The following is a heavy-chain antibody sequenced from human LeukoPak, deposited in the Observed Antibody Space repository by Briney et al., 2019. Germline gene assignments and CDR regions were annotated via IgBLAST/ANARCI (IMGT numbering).Heavy chain of an antibody. D-gene: IGHD6-19*01. CDR1: GFTFSSYG. Sequence: QPGRSLRLSCAASGFTFSSYGMHWVRQAPGKGLEWVAVISYDGSNKYYADSVKGRFTISRDNSKITLYLQMNSLRAEDTAVYYCAKPSVLPYSSGWYGGTGDYWGQGTLVTVSS. CDR2: ISYDGSNK. CDR3: AKPSVLPYSSGWYGGTGDY. J-gene: IGHJ4*02. V-gene: IGHV3-30*18.